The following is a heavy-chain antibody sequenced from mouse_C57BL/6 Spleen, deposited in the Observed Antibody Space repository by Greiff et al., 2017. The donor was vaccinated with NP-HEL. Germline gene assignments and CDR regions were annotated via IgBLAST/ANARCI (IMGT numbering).Heavy chain of an antibody. D-gene: IGHD1-1*01. Sequence: QVQLQQPGAELVKPGASVKLSCKASGYTFTSYWMHWVKQRPGRGLEWIGRIDPNSGGTNYNEKFKSKATLTVDKSSSTAYMQLSSLTSEDSAVYYCASTVVAPYYAMDYWGQGTSVTVSS. CDR1: GYTFTSYW. CDR2: IDPNSGGT. J-gene: IGHJ4*01. CDR3: ASTVVAPYYAMDY. V-gene: IGHV1-72*01.